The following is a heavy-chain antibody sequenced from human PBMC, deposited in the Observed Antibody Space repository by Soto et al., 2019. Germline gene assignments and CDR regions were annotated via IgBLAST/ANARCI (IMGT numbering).Heavy chain of an antibody. V-gene: IGHV1-18*04. Sequence: ASVKVSCKASGYTFTSYGISWVRQAPGQGLEWMGWTSAYNGNTNYAQKLQGRVTMTTDTSTSTAYMELRSLRSDDTAVYYCAREWYVAAAGTGDYWGQGTLVTVSS. CDR2: TSAYNGNT. CDR3: AREWYVAAAGTGDY. CDR1: GYTFTSYG. J-gene: IGHJ4*02. D-gene: IGHD6-13*01.